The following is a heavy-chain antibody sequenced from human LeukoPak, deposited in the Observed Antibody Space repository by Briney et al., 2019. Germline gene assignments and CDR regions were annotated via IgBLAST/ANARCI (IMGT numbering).Heavy chain of an antibody. CDR2: IYTSGST. J-gene: IGHJ4*02. V-gene: IGHV4-61*02. Sequence: SQTLSLTCTVSGGSISSGSYYWSWIRQPAGKGLEWIGRIYTSGSTNYNPSLKSRVTISIDTSKNQFSLKLSSVTAADTAVYYCARAHPLTGYYPLDYWGQGTLVTVSS. CDR3: ARAHPLTGYYPLDY. D-gene: IGHD3-9*01. CDR1: GGSISSGSYY.